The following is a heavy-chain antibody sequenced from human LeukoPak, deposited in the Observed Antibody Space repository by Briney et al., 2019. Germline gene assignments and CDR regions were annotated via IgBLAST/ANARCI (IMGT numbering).Heavy chain of an antibody. D-gene: IGHD2-15*01. Sequence: GGSLRLSCAASGITFSSSLMSWVRQAPGKGLEWVSAISGGDHSTYYADSVKGRFTISRDNSRNTLYLQMNTLRAEDTAVYFCAKSPVSSCRGSFCYPFDYWGQGNLVTVSS. J-gene: IGHJ4*02. CDR1: GITFSSSL. CDR3: AKSPVSSCRGSFCYPFDY. CDR2: ISGGDHST. V-gene: IGHV3-23*01.